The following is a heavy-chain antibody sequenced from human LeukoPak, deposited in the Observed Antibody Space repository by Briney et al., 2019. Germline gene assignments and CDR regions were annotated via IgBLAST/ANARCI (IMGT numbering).Heavy chain of an antibody. Sequence: PGESLKISCKGSGYSFTSYWIGWVRQMPGKGLEWMGIIYPGDSDTRYSPSFQGQVTISADKSISTAYLQWSSLKASDTAMYYCARQVDILTGYDAFDIWGQGTMVTVSS. CDR3: ARQVDILTGYDAFDI. CDR2: IYPGDSDT. J-gene: IGHJ3*02. D-gene: IGHD3-9*01. CDR1: GYSFTSYW. V-gene: IGHV5-51*01.